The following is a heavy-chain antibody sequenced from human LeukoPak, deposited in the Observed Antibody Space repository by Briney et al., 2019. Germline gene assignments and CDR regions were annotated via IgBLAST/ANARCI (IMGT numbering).Heavy chain of an antibody. CDR1: GGSFSGYY. CDR3: ARARGGVGIDY. D-gene: IGHD3-10*01. V-gene: IGHV4-34*01. Sequence: PSETLSLTCAVYGGSFSGYYWTWIRQPPGMGLEWIGEINHSGSANYNPSLKGRVTVSVDTSKNQFSLKVTSVTAADTAVYYCARARGGVGIDYWGQGTLVTVSS. J-gene: IGHJ4*02. CDR2: INHSGSA.